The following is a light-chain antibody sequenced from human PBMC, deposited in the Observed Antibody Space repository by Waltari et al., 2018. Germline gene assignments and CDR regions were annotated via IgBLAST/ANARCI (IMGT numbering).Light chain of an antibody. CDR3: QSYDSSLTSAV. Sequence: QSLLTQPPSVSGAPGQRVTISCTGSTSNIGAGYDVHWYQQLPGTAPQLLIYSADQGPSAIPARFYGSKSGTSAALAITGLQAEDEGDSYCQSYDSSLTSAVFGGGTKLTVL. J-gene: IGLJ3*02. CDR1: TSNIGAGYD. CDR2: SAD. V-gene: IGLV1-40*01.